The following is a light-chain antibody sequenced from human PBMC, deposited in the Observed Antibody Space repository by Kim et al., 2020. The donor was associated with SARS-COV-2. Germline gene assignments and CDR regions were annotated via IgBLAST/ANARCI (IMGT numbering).Light chain of an antibody. CDR2: QDS. CDR3: QAWDSSTVV. Sequence: SYELTQPPSVSLSPGQTASITCFGDKLGDKYACWYQQKPGQSPVLVIYQDSKRPSGIPERFSGSNSGNTATLTISETQAMDEADYYCQAWDSSTVVFGGGTQLTVL. J-gene: IGLJ2*01. CDR1: KLGDKY. V-gene: IGLV3-1*01.